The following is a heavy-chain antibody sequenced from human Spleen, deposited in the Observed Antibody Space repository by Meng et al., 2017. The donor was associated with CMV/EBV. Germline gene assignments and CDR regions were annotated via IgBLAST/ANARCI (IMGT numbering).Heavy chain of an antibody. V-gene: IGHV3-72*01. D-gene: IGHD1-1*01. J-gene: IGHJ4*02. Sequence: GESLKISCAASGFIFSDHYLDWVRQTPGKGLEWVGRSRNKANRYTTEYAASVKGRFTVSRDESKNSLYLQINSLKTEDTAVYYCVRGYNSFDSWGQGTLVTV. CDR2: SRNKANRYTT. CDR1: GFIFSDHY. CDR3: VRGYNSFDS.